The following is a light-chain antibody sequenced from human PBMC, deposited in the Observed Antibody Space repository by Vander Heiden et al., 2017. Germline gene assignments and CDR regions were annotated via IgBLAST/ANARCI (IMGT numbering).Light chain of an antibody. V-gene: IGLV2-23*02. CDR3: SSYAGNSVLV. CDR2: EVS. J-gene: IGLJ3*02. CDR1: SSDVGGYNL. Sequence: QSALTQPAYVSESPGQSLTVSCTGTSSDVGGYNLVSWYQQYPAKAPRLVIFEVSKRPSRVSNRFSGSKSGNMASLTIAGLQAADEAKYYCSSYAGNSVLVFGGGTQLTVL.